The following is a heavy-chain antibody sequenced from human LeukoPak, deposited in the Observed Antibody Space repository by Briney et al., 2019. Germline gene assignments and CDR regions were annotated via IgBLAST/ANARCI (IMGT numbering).Heavy chain of an antibody. CDR2: ISGSGTTI. V-gene: IGHV3-48*03. J-gene: IGHJ4*02. CDR1: GFTFIDFG. D-gene: IGHD5-24*01. Sequence: PGGSLRLSCAASGFTFIDFGVKWVRQAPGKGLEWVSYISGSGTTIYYADSVKGRFAISRDNVTNSLSLQMNSLRAEDTAVYYCARRAYAYSYDCWGQGTLVSVSS. CDR3: ARRAYAYSYDC.